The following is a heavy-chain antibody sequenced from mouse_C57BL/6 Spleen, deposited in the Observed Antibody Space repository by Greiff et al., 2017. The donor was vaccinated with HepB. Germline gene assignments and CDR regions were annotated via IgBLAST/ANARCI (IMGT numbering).Heavy chain of an antibody. J-gene: IGHJ4*01. D-gene: IGHD2-14*01. CDR1: GYTFTSYW. CDR2: IDPSDSYT. CDR3: ARVRSMDY. Sequence: VQLQQPGAELVKPGASVKLSCKASGYTFTSYWMQWVKQRPGQGLEWIGEIDPSDSYTNYNQKFKGKATLTVDTSSSTAYIQLNSLTSEDSAVYYCARVRSMDYWGQGTSVTVSS. V-gene: IGHV1-50*01.